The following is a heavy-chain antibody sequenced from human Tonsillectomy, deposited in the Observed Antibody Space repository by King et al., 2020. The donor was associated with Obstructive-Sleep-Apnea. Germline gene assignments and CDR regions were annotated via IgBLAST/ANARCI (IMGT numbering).Heavy chain of an antibody. V-gene: IGHV1-2*02. CDR3: ARDRGGFDY. J-gene: IGHJ4*02. CDR2: NNPNSGGS. CDR1: GYTFTGYY. D-gene: IGHD3-10*01. Sequence: VQLVESGAEVKKPGASVKVSCKASGYTFTGYYIHWVRQAPGQGLEWMGWNNPNSGGSKYAQKFQGRVTMTRDTSISTAYMELSRLRSDDTAVYYCARDRGGFDYWGQGTLVTVSS.